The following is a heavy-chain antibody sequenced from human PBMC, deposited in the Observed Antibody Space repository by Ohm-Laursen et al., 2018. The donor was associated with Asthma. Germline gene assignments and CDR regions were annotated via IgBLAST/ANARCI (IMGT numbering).Heavy chain of an antibody. V-gene: IGHV3-66*02. CDR2: IYSGGTT. D-gene: IGHD3-22*01. J-gene: IGHJ4*02. CDR1: GFTVGSDY. CDR3: AKARYDSSGYYFGHFDY. Sequence: GSLRLSCAASGFTVGSDYMTWVRQAPGKGLEWVSAIYSGGTTYYADSVRGRFTISRDNSKNTLYLQMNSLRAEDTAVYYCAKARYDSSGYYFGHFDYWGQGTLVTVSS.